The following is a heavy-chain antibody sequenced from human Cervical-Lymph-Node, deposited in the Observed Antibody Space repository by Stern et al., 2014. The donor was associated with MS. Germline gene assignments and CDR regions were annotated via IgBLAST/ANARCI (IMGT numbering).Heavy chain of an antibody. CDR1: GYTFTSYW. CDR2: IYPGDSDT. J-gene: IGHJ4*02. CDR3: ARRQSPGNFDY. V-gene: IGHV5-51*01. Sequence: EVQPLESGAEVTKPGESLKVSCTGSGYTFTSYWIGGVRQLHGKGLELMGNIYPGDSDTRYSPSFQGQVTISADKSISTAYLQWSSLKASDTAMYYCARRQSPGNFDYWGQGTLVTVSS.